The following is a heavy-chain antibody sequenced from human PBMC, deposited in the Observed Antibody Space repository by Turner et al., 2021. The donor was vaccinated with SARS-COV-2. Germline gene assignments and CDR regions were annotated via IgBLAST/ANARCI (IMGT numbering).Heavy chain of an antibody. D-gene: IGHD1-26*01. CDR2: ISFDGSNE. Sequence: VQLVESGGGLIQPGGSLRLSCAASGFTFSVYAMHWVRQAPGKGLEWVALISFDGSNEYYADSVKGRFTISRDNSKNTLYLQMNSLRAEDTSVYYCARAYSGSYFGAFDIWGQGTMVTISS. J-gene: IGHJ3*02. CDR3: ARAYSGSYFGAFDI. CDR1: GFTFSVYA. V-gene: IGHV3-30-3*01.